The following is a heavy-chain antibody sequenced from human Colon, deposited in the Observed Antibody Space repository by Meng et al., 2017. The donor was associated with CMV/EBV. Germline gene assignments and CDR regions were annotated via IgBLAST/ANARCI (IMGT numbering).Heavy chain of an antibody. D-gene: IGHD6-13*01. CDR1: GFTVSSNY. CDR3: ARDSSSWYADY. J-gene: IGHJ4*02. Sequence: EVHLVESGGGLVQPGGSLRLSCAASGFTVSSNYMSWVRQAPGKGLEWVSVIYSGGSTYYADSVKGRFTISRDNSKNTLYLQMNSLRAEDTAVYYCARDSSSWYADYWGQGTLVTVSS. CDR2: IYSGGST. V-gene: IGHV3-66*01.